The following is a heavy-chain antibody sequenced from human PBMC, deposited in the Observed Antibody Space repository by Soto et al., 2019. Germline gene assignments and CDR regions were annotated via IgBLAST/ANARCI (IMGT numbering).Heavy chain of an antibody. V-gene: IGHV3-21*01. CDR2: ISSSSSYI. CDR3: ARDERWLTFAAPGPFDY. D-gene: IGHD5-12*01. Sequence: GWSLRLSCAASGFTFSSYSMNWVRQAPGKGLEWVSSISSSSSYIYYADSVKGRFTISRDNAKNSLYLQMNSLRAEDTAVYYCARDERWLTFAAPGPFDYWGQGTLVTVSS. CDR1: GFTFSSYS. J-gene: IGHJ4*02.